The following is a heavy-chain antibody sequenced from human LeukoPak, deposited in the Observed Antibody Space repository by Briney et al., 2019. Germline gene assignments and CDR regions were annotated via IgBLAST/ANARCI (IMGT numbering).Heavy chain of an antibody. J-gene: IGHJ4*02. CDR2: IYHSGST. V-gene: IGHV4-38-2*02. D-gene: IGHD1-26*01. Sequence: SETLSLTCTVSGYSISSGYYWGWIRQPPGKGLEWIGSIYHSGSTYYNPSLKSRVTISVDTSKNQFSLKLSSVTAADTAVYYCARVRAYSVSYLFDYWGKGTLVTVSS. CDR3: ARVRAYSVSYLFDY. CDR1: GYSISSGYY.